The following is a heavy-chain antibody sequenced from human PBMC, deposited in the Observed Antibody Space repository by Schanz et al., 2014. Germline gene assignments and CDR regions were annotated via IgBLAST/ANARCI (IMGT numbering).Heavy chain of an antibody. CDR2: IYETGRT. V-gene: IGHV4-4*02. D-gene: IGHD1-1*01. CDR3: ARLEYTSGWQGFDY. Sequence: QVQLQESGPGLVKPSGTLSLTCTISRGSIGSTNWWSWLRQSPRKGLEWISDIYETGRTNYNPSPGSRSPVPVEKPTNHFPRRLPAVTAADTAVYYCARLEYTSGWQGFDYWGQGILVTVSP. J-gene: IGHJ4*02. CDR1: RGSIGSTNW.